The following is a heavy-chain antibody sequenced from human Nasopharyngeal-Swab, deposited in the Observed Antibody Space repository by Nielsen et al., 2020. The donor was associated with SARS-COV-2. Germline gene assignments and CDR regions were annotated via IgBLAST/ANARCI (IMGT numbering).Heavy chain of an antibody. J-gene: IGHJ2*01. V-gene: IGHV3-21*01. D-gene: IGHD6-13*01. CDR1: GFTFSSYS. CDR2: VSSTSSYI. Sequence: GGSLTLSCAASGFTFSSYSMIWVRQAPAKGLEWVSSVSSTSSYIYYADSLKGRFTISRDNAKNSLYLQLTTLRAEDTAVYYCARDPLSSWQAIGNWYFDLWGRGTLVTVSS. CDR3: ARDPLSSWQAIGNWYFDL.